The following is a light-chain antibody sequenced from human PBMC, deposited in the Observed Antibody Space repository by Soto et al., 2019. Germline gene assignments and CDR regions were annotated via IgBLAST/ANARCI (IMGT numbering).Light chain of an antibody. J-gene: IGLJ3*02. Sequence: QPVLTQPRSVSGSPGQSVTISCTGTSSDVGGYNYVSWYQQHPGKAPKVMIYDVSKWPSGVPDRFSGSKSGNTASLTISGLQAEDEANYYCCSYAGSYTWVFGGGTQLTVL. CDR1: SSDVGGYNY. CDR2: DVS. CDR3: CSYAGSYTWV. V-gene: IGLV2-11*01.